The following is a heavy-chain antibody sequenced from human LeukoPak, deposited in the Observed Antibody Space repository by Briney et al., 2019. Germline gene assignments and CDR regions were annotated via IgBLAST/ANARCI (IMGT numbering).Heavy chain of an antibody. CDR1: GGSISSYY. Sequence: SETLSLTCTVSGGSISSYYWSWIRQPPGKGLEWIAYIYNSGSTNYNPSLKSRVTISVDTSKNQFSLKLSSVTAADTAVYYCARASYRSNNAFDIWGQGTMVTVSS. CDR3: ARASYRSNNAFDI. V-gene: IGHV4-59*12. D-gene: IGHD6-13*01. CDR2: IYNSGST. J-gene: IGHJ3*02.